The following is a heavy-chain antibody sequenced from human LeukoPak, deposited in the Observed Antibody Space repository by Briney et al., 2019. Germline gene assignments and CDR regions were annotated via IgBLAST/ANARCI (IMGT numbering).Heavy chain of an antibody. Sequence: GGSLRLSCAASGFTFSDYYMNWVRQAPGKGLEWVSSISSSSSYIYYADSVKGRFTISRDNAKNTLYLQMNSLRDEDTAVYYCAKDMGYSGYDYLWCPHYWGQGTLVTVSS. D-gene: IGHD5-12*01. V-gene: IGHV3-21*01. CDR3: AKDMGYSGYDYLWCPHY. CDR2: ISSSSSYI. CDR1: GFTFSDYY. J-gene: IGHJ4*02.